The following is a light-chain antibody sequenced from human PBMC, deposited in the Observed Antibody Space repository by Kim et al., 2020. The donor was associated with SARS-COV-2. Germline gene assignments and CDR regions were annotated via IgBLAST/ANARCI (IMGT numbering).Light chain of an antibody. V-gene: IGLV3-1*01. CDR3: QAWDSSTLWV. CDR1: KLGDKY. J-gene: IGLJ3*02. Sequence: SYELTQPPSVSVSPGQTASITCSGDKLGDKYACWYQQKPGQSPVLVIYQDSKRPSGIPERFSGSNSGNTATLTISGTQAMDEADYYCQAWDSSTLWVFGGGTQRTVL. CDR2: QDS.